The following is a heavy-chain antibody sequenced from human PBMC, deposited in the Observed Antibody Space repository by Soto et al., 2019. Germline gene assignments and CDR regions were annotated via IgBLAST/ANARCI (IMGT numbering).Heavy chain of an antibody. D-gene: IGHD2-15*01. CDR3: AKDGPPGYCSGGSCYSDY. CDR2: ISGSGGST. V-gene: IGHV3-23*01. Sequence: GGSLRLSCAASGFTFSSYAMSWVRLAPGKGLEWVSAISGSGGSTYYADSVKGRFTISRDNSKNTLYLQMNSLRAEDTAVYYRAKDGPPGYCSGGSCYSDYWGQGTLVTVSS. J-gene: IGHJ4*02. CDR1: GFTFSSYA.